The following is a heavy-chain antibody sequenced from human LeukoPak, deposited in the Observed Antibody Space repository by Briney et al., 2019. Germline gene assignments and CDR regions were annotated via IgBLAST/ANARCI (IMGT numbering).Heavy chain of an antibody. CDR1: GGSISSGDYY. D-gene: IGHD3-3*01. Sequence: SQTLSLTCTVSGGSISSGDYYWSWIRQPPGKGLGWIGYIYYSGSTYYNPSLKSRVTISVDTSKNQFSLKLSSVTAADTAVYYCARTGRGYYDFWSGYPRAAFDIWGQGTMVTVSS. CDR3: ARTGRGYYDFWSGYPRAAFDI. CDR2: IYYSGST. V-gene: IGHV4-30-4*08. J-gene: IGHJ3*02.